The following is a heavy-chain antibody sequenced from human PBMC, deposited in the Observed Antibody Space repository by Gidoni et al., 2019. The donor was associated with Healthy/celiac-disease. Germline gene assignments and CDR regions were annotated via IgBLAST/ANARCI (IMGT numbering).Heavy chain of an antibody. CDR1: GGSISTGGYS. J-gene: IGHJ6*02. CDR3: ARGSYGSGSFYGMDV. Sequence: QLQLQESGSGLVKPSQTLSLTCAVSGGSISTGGYSWSWIRQPPGKGLEWIGYIYHSGSTYYNPSLKSRVTISVDRSKNQFSLKLSSVTAADTAVYYCARGSYGSGSFYGMDVWGQGTTVTVSS. V-gene: IGHV4-30-2*01. CDR2: IYHSGST. D-gene: IGHD3-10*01.